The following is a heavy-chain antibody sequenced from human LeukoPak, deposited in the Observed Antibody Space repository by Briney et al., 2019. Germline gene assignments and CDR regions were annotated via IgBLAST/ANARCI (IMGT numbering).Heavy chain of an antibody. J-gene: IGHJ4*02. CDR2: ISSGGTYI. CDR1: GFTFSSHN. D-gene: IGHD1-26*01. CDR3: ARDLGSYDFHY. Sequence: GSLRLSCAASGFTFSSHNMNWVRQAPGKGLEWVSSISSGGTYIYYADSVKGRFTISRDSAKTSLYLQMTSLRADDTAVYYCARDLGSYDFHYWGQGTLVTVSS. V-gene: IGHV3-21*01.